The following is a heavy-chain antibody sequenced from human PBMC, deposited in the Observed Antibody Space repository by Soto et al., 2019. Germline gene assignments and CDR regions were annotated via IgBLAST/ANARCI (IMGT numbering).Heavy chain of an antibody. V-gene: IGHV6-1*01. CDR1: GDSVSSNSAG. Sequence: PAQTLSLTSVISGDSVSSNSAGWNWIRQCPLRGLEWLGRTYYKSKWNNDYALSVKSRITINTETSKNHFSLHLYSVTPEDTAVYYCTEITWFRGMDVWGQGTPVTVSS. CDR2: TYYKSKWNN. J-gene: IGHJ6*02. D-gene: IGHD3-10*01. CDR3: TEITWFRGMDV.